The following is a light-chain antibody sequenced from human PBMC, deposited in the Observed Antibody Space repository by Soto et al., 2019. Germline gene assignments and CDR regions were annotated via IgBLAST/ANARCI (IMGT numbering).Light chain of an antibody. Sequence: EIVLTQSPGTLSLSPGERATLSCRASQSVSSSYLAWYQQKPGQAPRLLIYGASSRATGIPDRFSGSGSGTDFTLPISRMEPEEYAVDYGQQYGRGPIAWTLCQGTKVEIQ. CDR1: QSVSSSY. CDR2: GAS. CDR3: QQYGRGPIAWT. V-gene: IGKV3-20*01. J-gene: IGKJ1*01.